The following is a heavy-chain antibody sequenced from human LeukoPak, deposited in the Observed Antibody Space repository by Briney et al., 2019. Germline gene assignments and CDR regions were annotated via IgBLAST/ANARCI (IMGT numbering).Heavy chain of an antibody. V-gene: IGHV1-18*01. J-gene: IGHJ3*02. Sequence: ASVKVSCKASGYTCTSYGISWARQAPGQGLEWMGWISAYNGNTNYAQKLQGRVTMTTDTSTSTAYMELRSLRSDDTAVYYCARVDCSSTSCYRLNAFDAFDIWGQGTMVTVSS. CDR3: ARVDCSSTSCYRLNAFDAFDI. D-gene: IGHD2-2*01. CDR2: ISAYNGNT. CDR1: GYTCTSYG.